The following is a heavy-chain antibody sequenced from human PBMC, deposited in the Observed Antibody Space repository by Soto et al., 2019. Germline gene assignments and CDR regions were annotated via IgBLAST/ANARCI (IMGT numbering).Heavy chain of an antibody. D-gene: IGHD4-17*01. Sequence: EVQLVESGGGLVQPGGSLRLSCAASGFTFSSYDMHWVRQATGKGLEWVSAIGTAGDTYYPGSVKGRFTISRENAKNSLYLQMNRLRAGDTAVYYCARARYGDYVDAFDICGQGTMVTVSS. CDR2: IGTAGDT. J-gene: IGHJ3*02. V-gene: IGHV3-13*01. CDR3: ARARYGDYVDAFDI. CDR1: GFTFSSYD.